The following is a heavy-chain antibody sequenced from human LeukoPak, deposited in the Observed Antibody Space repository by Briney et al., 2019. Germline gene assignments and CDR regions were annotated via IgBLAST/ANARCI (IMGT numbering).Heavy chain of an antibody. CDR3: ARGAMSTFARFDS. CDR2: IFADDLT. J-gene: IGHJ4*02. Sequence: PGGSLRLSCTASGFTLTNLAMTWVRQAPGKGLQWLSVIFADDLTYYEDSVKGRFTISRDRSQNTLYLQMNSLRAEDTAVYYCARGAMSTFARFDSWGQGTLVSVSS. V-gene: IGHV3-53*01. D-gene: IGHD2/OR15-2a*01. CDR1: GFTLTNLA.